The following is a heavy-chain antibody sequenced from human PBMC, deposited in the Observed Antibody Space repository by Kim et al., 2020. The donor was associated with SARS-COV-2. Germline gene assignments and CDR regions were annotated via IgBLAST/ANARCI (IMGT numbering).Heavy chain of an antibody. Sequence: SETLSLTCTVSGGSISSSSYYWGWIRQPPGKGLEWIGSIYYSGSTYYNPSLKSRVTISVDTSKNQFSLKLSSVTAADTAVYYCARDLKYYYDSSGYYYYYYYGMDVWGQGTTVTVSS. CDR1: GGSISSSSYY. CDR3: ARDLKYYYDSSGYYYYYYYGMDV. D-gene: IGHD3-22*01. CDR2: IYYSGST. V-gene: IGHV4-39*07. J-gene: IGHJ6*02.